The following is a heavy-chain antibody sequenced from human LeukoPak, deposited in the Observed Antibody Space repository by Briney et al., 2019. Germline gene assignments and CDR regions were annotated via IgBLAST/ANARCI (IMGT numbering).Heavy chain of an antibody. J-gene: IGHJ4*02. CDR2: ISGSGGST. Sequence: GGSLRLSCAASGITLSNYGMSWVRQAPGKGLECVVGISGSGGSTNYADSVKGRFTISRDNPKNTLYLQMNSLRAEDTAVYFCAKRGVVIRVILVGFHKEAYYFDSWGQGALVTVSS. CDR1: GITLSNYG. D-gene: IGHD3-22*01. V-gene: IGHV3-23*01. CDR3: AKRGVVIRVILVGFHKEAYYFDS.